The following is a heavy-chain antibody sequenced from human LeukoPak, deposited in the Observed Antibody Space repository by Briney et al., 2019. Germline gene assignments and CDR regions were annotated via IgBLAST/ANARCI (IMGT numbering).Heavy chain of an antibody. CDR2: ISGSGGRT. Sequence: GGSPRLSCAASGFTFSSYAMNWVRQAPGKGLEWASGISGSGGRTYYAASVKGRFTISRDNSENTLYMQMSSLRAEDTAVYYCAKDRGLVGSTPSNFDYWGQGTLVTVSS. D-gene: IGHD1-26*01. CDR3: AKDRGLVGSTPSNFDY. J-gene: IGHJ4*02. CDR1: GFTFSSYA. V-gene: IGHV3-23*01.